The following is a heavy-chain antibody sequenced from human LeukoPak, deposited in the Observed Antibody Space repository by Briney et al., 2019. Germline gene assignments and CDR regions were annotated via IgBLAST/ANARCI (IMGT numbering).Heavy chain of an antibody. D-gene: IGHD3-10*01. CDR1: GGSISSYY. V-gene: IGHV4-59*08. CDR2: IYYSGST. Sequence: PSETLSLTCTVSGGSISSYYWSWIRQPPGKGLEWIGYIYYSGSTYYNPSLKSRVTISVDTSKNQFSLKLSSVTAADTAVYYCARPFGGAFDPWGQGTLVTVSS. J-gene: IGHJ5*02. CDR3: ARPFGGAFDP.